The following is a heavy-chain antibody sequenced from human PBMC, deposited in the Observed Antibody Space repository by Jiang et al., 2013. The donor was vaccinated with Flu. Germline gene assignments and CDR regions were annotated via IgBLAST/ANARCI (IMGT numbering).Heavy chain of an antibody. CDR2: IYPGDSDT. CDR3: ARCLLPQDTAMVYNGMDV. D-gene: IGHD5-18*01. J-gene: IGHJ6*02. CDR1: GYIFTNYW. V-gene: IGHV5-51*01. Sequence: GAEVKKPGESLKISCKGSGYIFTNYWIGWVRQMPGKGLEWMGIIYPGDSDTRYSPSFQGQVTISADKSISTAYLQWSSLEASDTAMYYCARCLLPQDTAMVYNGMDVWGQGTTVTVSS.